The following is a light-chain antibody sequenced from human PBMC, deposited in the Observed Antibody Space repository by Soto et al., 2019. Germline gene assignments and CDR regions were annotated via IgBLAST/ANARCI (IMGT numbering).Light chain of an antibody. CDR1: QSVSSN. Sequence: EIVMTQSPATLSVSPGERATVSCRASQSVSSNLAWYQQKPGQAPRLLIYGASTRATGIPAGFSGSGSGTEFTLTIGSLQSEDFAVYYCQQYNNWPRTFGQGTKLEIK. CDR3: QQYNNWPRT. J-gene: IGKJ2*01. CDR2: GAS. V-gene: IGKV3-15*01.